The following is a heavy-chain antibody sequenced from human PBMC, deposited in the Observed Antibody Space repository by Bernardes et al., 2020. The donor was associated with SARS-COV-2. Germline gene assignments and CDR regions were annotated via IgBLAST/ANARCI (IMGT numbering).Heavy chain of an antibody. Sequence: LTFSCAASGFTFSSYAMSWVRQAPGTGLEWVSAIIGIGGSTYYADSVKGRFTISRDNSKNTLYLQMNSLRAEDTAVYYCAKVGDYGNAFDYWGQGTLVTVSS. V-gene: IGHV3-23*01. J-gene: IGHJ4*02. D-gene: IGHD4-17*01. CDR1: GFTFSSYA. CDR2: IIGIGGST. CDR3: AKVGDYGNAFDY.